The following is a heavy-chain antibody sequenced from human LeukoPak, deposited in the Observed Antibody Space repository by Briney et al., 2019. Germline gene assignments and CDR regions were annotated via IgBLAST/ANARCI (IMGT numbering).Heavy chain of an antibody. CDR3: ARAPIYDSSGRPLDY. CDR1: GFTFSSYW. Sequence: TGGSLRLSCAASGFTFSSYWMHWVRHAPGKGLVWVSRINSDGSSTSYADSVKGRFTISRDNAKNTLYLQMNSLRAEDTAVYYCARAPIYDSSGRPLDYWGQGTLVTVSS. J-gene: IGHJ4*02. CDR2: INSDGSST. D-gene: IGHD3-22*01. V-gene: IGHV3-74*01.